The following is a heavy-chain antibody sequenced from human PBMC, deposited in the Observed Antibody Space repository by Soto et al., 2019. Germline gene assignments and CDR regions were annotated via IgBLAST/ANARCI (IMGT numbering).Heavy chain of an antibody. CDR3: ARARATYYYGSGSYYPFDY. D-gene: IGHD3-10*01. CDR2: IYYSGST. CDR1: GGSISSYY. Sequence: SETLSLTCTVSGGSISSYYWSWIRQPPGKGLEWIGYIYYSGSTNYNPSLKSRVTISVDTSKNQFSLKLSSVTAADTAVYYCARARATYYYGSGSYYPFDYWGQGTLVTVSS. J-gene: IGHJ4*02. V-gene: IGHV4-59*01.